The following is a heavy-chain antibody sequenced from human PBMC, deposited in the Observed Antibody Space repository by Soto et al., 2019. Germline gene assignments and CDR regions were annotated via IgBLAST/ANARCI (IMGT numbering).Heavy chain of an antibody. Sequence: GGSLRLSCAASGFTFSIYAMSWVRQVPGKGLEWVSTISHRSATTYYADSVKGRFTVSRDNSKNTLYLQMNSLRAEDTAVYYCARQIVELIPYFDHWGQGSLVTVSS. CDR1: GFTFSIYA. CDR2: ISHRSATT. V-gene: IGHV3-23*01. D-gene: IGHD3-22*01. J-gene: IGHJ4*02. CDR3: ARQIVELIPYFDH.